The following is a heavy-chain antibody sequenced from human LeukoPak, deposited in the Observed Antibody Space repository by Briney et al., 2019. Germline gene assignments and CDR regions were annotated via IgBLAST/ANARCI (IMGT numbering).Heavy chain of an antibody. D-gene: IGHD2-15*01. CDR2: IYYSGST. CDR1: GGSISSGSYY. CDR3: ARLGCSGGSCYRTGRYYFDY. V-gene: IGHV4-39*01. Sequence: SETLSLTCTVSGGSISSGSYYWGWIRQPPGKGLEWIGSIYYSGSTYYNPSLKSRVTISVDTSKNQFSLKLSSVTAADTAVYYCARLGCSGGSCYRTGRYYFDYWGQGTLVTVSS. J-gene: IGHJ4*02.